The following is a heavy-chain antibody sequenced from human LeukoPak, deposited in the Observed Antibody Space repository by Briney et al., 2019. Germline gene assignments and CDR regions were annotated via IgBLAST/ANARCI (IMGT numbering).Heavy chain of an antibody. Sequence: PGGSLRLSCAASGFSFSNAWMNWVRQAPGKGLEWVGRILSKTSGGTTDYATPVKGRFTISRDDSKNMLYLHMNSLQIEDTAVYYCADYYASGSYPPWGQGTLVTVPS. V-gene: IGHV3-15*07. CDR1: GFSFSNAW. CDR3: ADYYASGSYPP. CDR2: ILSKTSGGTT. D-gene: IGHD3-10*01. J-gene: IGHJ5*02.